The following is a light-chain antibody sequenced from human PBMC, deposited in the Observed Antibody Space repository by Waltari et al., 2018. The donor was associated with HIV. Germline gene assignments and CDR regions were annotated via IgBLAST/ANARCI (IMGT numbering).Light chain of an antibody. Sequence: QSALTQPRSVSGSPVQTVTISCTGTSSDVGGYNYVSWYQQHPGKAPELMIYDVSKRPSGVPDRFSGSKSGNTASLTISGLQAEDEADYYCCSYAGSYSYWVFGGGTKLTVL. CDR1: SSDVGGYNY. J-gene: IGLJ3*02. CDR3: CSYAGSYSYWV. V-gene: IGLV2-11*01. CDR2: DVS.